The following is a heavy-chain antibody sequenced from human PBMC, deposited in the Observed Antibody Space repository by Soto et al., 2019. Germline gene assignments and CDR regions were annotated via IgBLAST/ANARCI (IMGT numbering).Heavy chain of an antibody. CDR1: GGSISSGGYY. CDR3: ARMLNDPEGYCSGGSCSLKWLDP. D-gene: IGHD2-15*01. J-gene: IGHJ5*02. V-gene: IGHV4-31*03. Sequence: QVQLQESGPGLVKPSQTLSLTCTVSGGSISSGGYYWSWIRQHPGKGLEWIGYIYYSGSTYYNPSLKSRVTISADTSKNQFSLKLSSVTAADTAVYYCARMLNDPEGYCSGGSCSLKWLDPWGQGTLVTVSS. CDR2: IYYSGST.